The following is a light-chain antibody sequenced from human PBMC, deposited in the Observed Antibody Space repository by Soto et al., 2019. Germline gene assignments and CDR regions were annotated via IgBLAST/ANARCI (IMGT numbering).Light chain of an antibody. V-gene: IGKV3-15*01. J-gene: IGKJ1*01. Sequence: EIVMTQSPATLSVSPGERATLSCRASQSVSSNLAWYQQKPGQAPRLLIYGASTRATGIPATFSGSGSGTEFTLTISSLQSEDFALYYCQQYNNWPSWTFGQGTKVEIK. CDR1: QSVSSN. CDR3: QQYNNWPSWT. CDR2: GAS.